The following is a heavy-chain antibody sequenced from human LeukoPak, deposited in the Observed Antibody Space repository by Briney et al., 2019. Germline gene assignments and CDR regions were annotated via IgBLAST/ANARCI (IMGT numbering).Heavy chain of an antibody. J-gene: IGHJ5*02. V-gene: IGHV1-2*06. D-gene: IGHD2-21*01. CDR1: GYTFTGYY. Sequence: ASVKVSCKASGYTFTGYYIHWVRQAPGQGLEWMGRINCNGGGTSYSQKFQGRVTMTRDTSISTGYMELDRLTSDDTAVYYCARDYGPYPGCSWFDPWGQGTLVTVSS. CDR2: INCNGGGT. CDR3: ARDYGPYPGCSWFDP.